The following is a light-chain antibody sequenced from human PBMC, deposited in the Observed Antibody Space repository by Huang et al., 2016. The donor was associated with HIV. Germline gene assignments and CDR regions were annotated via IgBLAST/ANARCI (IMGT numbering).Light chain of an antibody. CDR1: QIVSSH. J-gene: IGKJ3*01. CDR3: QQYNDFRST. CDR2: AAS. V-gene: IGKV3-15*01. Sequence: EIVMTQSPVTLSVSPGDRASLSCRSSQIVSSHLAWYQQKPGQAPRLLMYAASTRATGVPARFSGSGAGTEFTLTISTLQSEDSAVYYCQQYNDFRSTFGPGTRVEIK.